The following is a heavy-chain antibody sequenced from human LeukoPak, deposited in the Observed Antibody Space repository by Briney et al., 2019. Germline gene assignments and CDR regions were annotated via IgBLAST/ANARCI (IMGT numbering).Heavy chain of an antibody. CDR3: ARDASRMVRGVIIGDWFDP. CDR1: GYTFTGYY. V-gene: IGHV1-2*02. J-gene: IGHJ5*02. D-gene: IGHD3-10*01. CDR2: INPNSGGT. Sequence: GASVKVSCKASGYTFTGYYMHWVRQAPGQGLEWMGWINPNSGGTNYAQKFQGRVTMTRDTSISTAYMELSRLRSDDTAVYYCARDASRMVRGVIIGDWFDPWGQGTLVTVSS.